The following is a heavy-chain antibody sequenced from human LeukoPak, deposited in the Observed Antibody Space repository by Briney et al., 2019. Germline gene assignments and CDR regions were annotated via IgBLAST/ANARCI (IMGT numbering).Heavy chain of an antibody. V-gene: IGHV1-18*04. D-gene: IGHD3-10*01. Sequence: ASVKVSCKASGYTFTSYGISWVRQAPGQGLEWMGWISAYNGNTNYAQKLQGRVTMTTDISTSTAYMELRSLRSDDTAVYYCARDPTNSYGSGTPFDYWGQGTLVTVSS. CDR1: GYTFTSYG. CDR2: ISAYNGNT. CDR3: ARDPTNSYGSGTPFDY. J-gene: IGHJ4*02.